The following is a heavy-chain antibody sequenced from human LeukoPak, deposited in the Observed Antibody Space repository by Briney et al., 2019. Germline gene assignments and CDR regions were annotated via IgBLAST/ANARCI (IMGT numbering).Heavy chain of an antibody. V-gene: IGHV3-9*03. CDR1: GFTFDDYA. Sequence: GGSLRLSCAASGFTFDDYAMHWVRQAPGKGLEWVSGISWNSGSIGYADSVKGRFTISRDNAKNSLYLQLNSLRAEDMALYYCAKGGYSSSSGRFDPWGQGTLVTVSS. D-gene: IGHD6-6*01. CDR3: AKGGYSSSSGRFDP. CDR2: ISWNSGSI. J-gene: IGHJ5*02.